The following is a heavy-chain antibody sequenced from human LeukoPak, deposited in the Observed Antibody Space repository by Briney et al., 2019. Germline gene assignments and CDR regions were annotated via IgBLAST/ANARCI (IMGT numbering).Heavy chain of an antibody. CDR3: ARDSRGYPY. CDR1: GLXLSNYW. Sequence: GGSLRFSCAASGLXLSNYWITWVRQAPGKGLEWVANINQDGIEKNYVHSVKGRFTISRDNAKNSLYLEMNSLRAEDMGVYYCARDSRGYPYWGQGTLVTVSS. CDR2: INQDGIEK. J-gene: IGHJ4*02. D-gene: IGHD3-22*01. V-gene: IGHV3-7*03.